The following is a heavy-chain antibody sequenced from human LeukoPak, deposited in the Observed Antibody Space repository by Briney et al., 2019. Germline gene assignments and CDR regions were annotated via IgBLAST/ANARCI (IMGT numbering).Heavy chain of an antibody. CDR3: ARDHGYTGGWCIDF. D-gene: IGHD6-19*01. Sequence: GGSLRLSCAASGFTFSSYEMNWVRQAPGKRLEWVSYISSTGVNIYYADSVKGRFTISRDNAKNSLYLQMNSLEVDDTAVYYCARDHGYTGGWCIDFWGQGTLVTVSS. V-gene: IGHV3-48*03. CDR2: ISSTGVNI. CDR1: GFTFSSYE. J-gene: IGHJ4*02.